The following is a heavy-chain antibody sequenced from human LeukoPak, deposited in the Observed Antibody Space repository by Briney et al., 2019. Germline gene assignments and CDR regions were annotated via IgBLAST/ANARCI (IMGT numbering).Heavy chain of an antibody. CDR1: GFIFSSYG. J-gene: IGHJ4*03. Sequence: GGSLRLSCAASGFIFSSYGMHWVRQAPAKGLEWVAVIWYDGSKTYYADSVQGRFTVSRDNSKNTLYLQMSSLRDDDTAAYYCARYNIGRSDYWGQGALVTVSS. V-gene: IGHV3-33*01. D-gene: IGHD1-14*01. CDR3: ARYNIGRSDY. CDR2: IWYDGSKT.